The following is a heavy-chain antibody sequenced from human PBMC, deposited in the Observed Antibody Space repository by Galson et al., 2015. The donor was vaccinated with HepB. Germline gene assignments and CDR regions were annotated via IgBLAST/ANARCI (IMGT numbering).Heavy chain of an antibody. J-gene: IGHJ5*02. CDR2: INPSGNFT. Sequence: SVKVSCKASAYIFSNYYLHWVRQAPGQGLEWMGKINPSGNFTTHAQSLQGRVTMTSDTSISTAYMELSRLRSDDTAVYYCARPAYDFWSDNNWFDPWGQGTLVTVSS. CDR1: AYIFSNYY. V-gene: IGHV1-46*04. D-gene: IGHD3-3*01. CDR3: ARPAYDFWSDNNWFDP.